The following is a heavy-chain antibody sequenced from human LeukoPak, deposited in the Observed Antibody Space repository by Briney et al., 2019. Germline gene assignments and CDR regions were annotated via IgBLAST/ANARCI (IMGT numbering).Heavy chain of an antibody. D-gene: IGHD3-22*01. CDR3: ARDRSYYYDSHGYPEHSQH. CDR2: ISAYNGNT. J-gene: IGHJ1*01. CDR1: GYIFTKYG. V-gene: IGHV1-18*01. Sequence: ASVNVSCKASGYIFTKYGISWVRQAPGQGLEWMGWISAYNGNTNYAQKHQGRVTMTTDTSTTTAYLELRSLRSDDTAVYYCARDRSYYYDSHGYPEHSQHWGQGTLVTVSS.